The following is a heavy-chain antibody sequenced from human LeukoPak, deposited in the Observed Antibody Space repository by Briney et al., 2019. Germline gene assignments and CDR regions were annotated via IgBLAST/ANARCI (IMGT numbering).Heavy chain of an antibody. V-gene: IGHV4-34*01. CDR3: AREALYCSGGSCLDY. CDR2: INHSGST. Sequence: SETLPLTCAVYGGSFSGYYWSWIRQPPGKGLEWIGEINHSGSTNYNPSLKSRVTISVDTSKNQFSLKLSSVTAADTAVYYCAREALYCSGGSCLDYWGQGTLVTVSS. CDR1: GGSFSGYY. J-gene: IGHJ4*02. D-gene: IGHD2-15*01.